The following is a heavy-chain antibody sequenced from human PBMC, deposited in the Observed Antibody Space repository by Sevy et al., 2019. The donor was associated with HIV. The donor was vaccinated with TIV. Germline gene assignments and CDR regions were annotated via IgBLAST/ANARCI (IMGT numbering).Heavy chain of an antibody. Sequence: GGSLRLSCAASGFTFSSYAMHWVRQAPGKGLEWVAVISYDGSNKYYADSVKGRFTISRDNSKNTLYLQMNSLRAEDTAVYYCARDPPRIVGATTGGYWGQGTLVTVSS. CDR1: GFTFSSYA. CDR3: ARDPPRIVGATTGGY. D-gene: IGHD1-26*01. CDR2: ISYDGSNK. V-gene: IGHV3-30-3*01. J-gene: IGHJ4*02.